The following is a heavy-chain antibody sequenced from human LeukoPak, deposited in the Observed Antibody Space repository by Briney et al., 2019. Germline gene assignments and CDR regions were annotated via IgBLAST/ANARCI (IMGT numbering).Heavy chain of an antibody. Sequence: SETLSLTCTVSGGSISSYYWSWIRQPPGKGLEWLGYMSYSGRTDYGPSLKSRVTMSVDTSKNQFSLKMSYVTAADTGVYYCARGYCRDDICQVFPYWGQGTLVTVSS. D-gene: IGHD2-21*02. V-gene: IGHV4-59*01. CDR1: GGSISSYY. CDR3: ARGYCRDDICQVFPY. CDR2: MSYSGRT. J-gene: IGHJ4*02.